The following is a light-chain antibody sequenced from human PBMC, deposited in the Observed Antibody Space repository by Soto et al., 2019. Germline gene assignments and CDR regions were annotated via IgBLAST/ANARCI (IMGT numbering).Light chain of an antibody. CDR2: GAS. Sequence: EIVMTQSPATLSVSPGERATLPCRASQSVSSNLAWYQQKPGQAPRLLIYGASTRATGIPARFSVSGSWTEFTLTISSLQSEDFAVYYCQQYNNWPPWTFGQGTKVEIK. CDR3: QQYNNWPPWT. V-gene: IGKV3-15*01. CDR1: QSVSSN. J-gene: IGKJ1*01.